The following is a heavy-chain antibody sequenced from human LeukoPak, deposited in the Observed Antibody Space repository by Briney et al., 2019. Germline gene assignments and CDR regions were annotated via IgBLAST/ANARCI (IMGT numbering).Heavy chain of an antibody. Sequence: SETLSLTCTVSGGSISGYYWSWIRQPPGKGLEWIGFIFYTGSTNYNPSLKSRVTISVDTSKNQFSLRLSSVTAVDTAVYSCARGGGYNTFDYWGQGTLVTVSS. CDR3: ARGGGYNTFDY. CDR1: GGSISGYY. D-gene: IGHD5-24*01. CDR2: IFYTGST. J-gene: IGHJ4*02. V-gene: IGHV4-59*01.